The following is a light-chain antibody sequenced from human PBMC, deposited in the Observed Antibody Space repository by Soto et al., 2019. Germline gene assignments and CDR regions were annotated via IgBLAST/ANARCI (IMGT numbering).Light chain of an antibody. J-gene: IGKJ1*01. CDR1: QSISSY. CDR2: AAS. CDR3: QQSYSTPQT. Sequence: DIQXTQSPSSLSASVGDRVTITCRASQSISSYLNWYQQKPGKAPKLLIYAASSLQSGVPSRFSGSGSGTDFTLTISSLQPEDFATYYCQQSYSTPQTFGQGTKVEIK. V-gene: IGKV1-39*01.